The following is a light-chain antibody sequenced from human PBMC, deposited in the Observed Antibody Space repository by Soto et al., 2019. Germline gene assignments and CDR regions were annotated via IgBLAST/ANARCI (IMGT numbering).Light chain of an antibody. Sequence: DIQMTQSPSSVSASVGDRVTITCRASQGVSSWLAWYQQKPGRAPHLLIYIASTLQGGVPSRFSGSGSGTDFTLTISSLQPEDFATYYCQQTNSFPWTFGQGTKVEIK. J-gene: IGKJ1*01. CDR2: IAS. CDR1: QGVSSW. V-gene: IGKV1-12*02. CDR3: QQTNSFPWT.